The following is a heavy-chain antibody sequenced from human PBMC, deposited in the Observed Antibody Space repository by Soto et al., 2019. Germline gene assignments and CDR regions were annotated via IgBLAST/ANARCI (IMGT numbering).Heavy chain of an antibody. CDR2: IYHSGST. J-gene: IGHJ6*02. CDR1: GYSISSGYY. Sequence: SETLSLTCAVSGYSISSGYYWGWIRQPPGKGLEWFGSIYHSGSTYYNPSLKSRVTISVDTSKNQFSLKLSSVTAADTAVYYCARAQPPYYDILTGYYTPYYYYGMDVWGQGTTVT. D-gene: IGHD3-9*01. CDR3: ARAQPPYYDILTGYYTPYYYYGMDV. V-gene: IGHV4-38-2*01.